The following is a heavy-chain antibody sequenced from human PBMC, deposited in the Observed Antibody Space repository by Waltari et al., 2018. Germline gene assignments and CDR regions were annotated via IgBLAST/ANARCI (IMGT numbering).Heavy chain of an antibody. J-gene: IGHJ5*02. CDR3: AKDGNRGSRSLDP. Sequence: EVQVVASGGGLVQPGGSLRRSCSASGFTFSAYRMHWVRQVPGKGLLWISLINPDGSETNYADSVKGRFTISRDNAKNTVFLEMSSLKAEDTAIYYCAKDGNRGSRSLDPWGQGTLVTVSS. D-gene: IGHD1-26*01. CDR1: GFTFSAYR. CDR2: INPDGSET. V-gene: IGHV3-74*01.